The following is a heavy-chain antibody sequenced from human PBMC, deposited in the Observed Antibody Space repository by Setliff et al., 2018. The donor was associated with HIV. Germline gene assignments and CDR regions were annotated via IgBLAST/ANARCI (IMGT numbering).Heavy chain of an antibody. CDR3: ARDSSEYYDIWTGEYHYMDV. D-gene: IGHD3-9*01. J-gene: IGHJ6*03. CDR1: GYTFTRYS. V-gene: IGHV7-4-1*02. CDR2: INTNTWEP. Sequence: GASVKVSCKAFGYTFTRYSLNWVRQAPGQGLEWLGWINTNTWEPTYAQAFTGRLVFSLDTALSTAYLEISDLKAEDSAVYYCARDSSEYYDIWTGEYHYMDVWGTGTTVTAP.